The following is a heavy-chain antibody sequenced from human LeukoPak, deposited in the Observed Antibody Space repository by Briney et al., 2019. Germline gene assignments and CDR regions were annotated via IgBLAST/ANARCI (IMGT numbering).Heavy chain of an antibody. Sequence: GGSLRLSCAASGFTFSSYAMSWVRQAPGKGLEWVSAISGSGGSTYYADSVKGRFTISRDNSKNTLYLQMNSLRAEDTAVYYCARGTGYCSSTSCPRAYFDYWGQGTLVTVSS. J-gene: IGHJ4*02. CDR2: ISGSGGST. D-gene: IGHD2-2*03. V-gene: IGHV3-23*01. CDR1: GFTFSSYA. CDR3: ARGTGYCSSTSCPRAYFDY.